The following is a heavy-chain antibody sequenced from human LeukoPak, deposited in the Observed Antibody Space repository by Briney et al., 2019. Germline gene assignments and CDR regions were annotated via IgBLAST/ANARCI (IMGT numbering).Heavy chain of an antibody. CDR2: ISSSSSTI. CDR1: GFTFSSYS. CDR3: ARDLRDGIDY. V-gene: IGHV3-48*01. D-gene: IGHD5-24*01. Sequence: GGSLRLSXAASGFTFSSYSMNWVRQAPGKGLEWVSYISSSSSTIYYADSVKDRFTISRDNAKNSLYLQMNSLRAEDTAVYYCARDLRDGIDYWGQGTLVTVSS. J-gene: IGHJ4*02.